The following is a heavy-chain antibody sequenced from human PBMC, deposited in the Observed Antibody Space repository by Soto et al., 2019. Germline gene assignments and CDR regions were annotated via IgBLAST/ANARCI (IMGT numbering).Heavy chain of an antibody. J-gene: IGHJ4*02. CDR2: INGNADNS. D-gene: IGHD6-19*01. CDR1: GFSFVSYW. CDR3: VRDFRGAVAGSEFDH. V-gene: IGHV3-74*01. Sequence: GGSLRLSCAASGFSFVSYWMHWVRQVPGEGLAWVSRINGNADNSDYADSVKGRFTISRDNAMNRLYLHMDSLRADDTGVYYCVRDFRGAVAGSEFDHWGQGTLVTVSS.